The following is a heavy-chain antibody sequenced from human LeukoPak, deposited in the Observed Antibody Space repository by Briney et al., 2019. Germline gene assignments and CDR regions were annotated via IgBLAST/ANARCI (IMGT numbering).Heavy chain of an antibody. J-gene: IGHJ4*02. CDR2: ISGSGGST. Sequence: GGSLRLSCAASGFTFSSYAMSWVREAPGKGLQWVSDISGSGGSTYYADSVKGRFTISRDNSKNTLYLQMNSLRAEDTAVYYCANRIVGASDYFDYWGQGTMVTVSS. CDR1: GFTFSSYA. CDR3: ANRIVGASDYFDY. V-gene: IGHV3-23*01. D-gene: IGHD1-26*01.